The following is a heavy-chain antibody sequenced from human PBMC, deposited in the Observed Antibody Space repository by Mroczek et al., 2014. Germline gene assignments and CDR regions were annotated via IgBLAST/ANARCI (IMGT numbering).Heavy chain of an antibody. J-gene: IGHJ4*02. V-gene: IGHV3-33*01. CDR2: IWYDGSNK. CDR3: ARDRLYQGSSTSCHDY. D-gene: IGHD2-2*01. Sequence: QLVETGGGVVQPGRSLRLSCAASGFTFSSYGMHWVRQAPGKGLEWVAVIWYDGSNKYYADSVKGRFTISRDNSKNTLYLQMNSLRAEDTAVYYCARDRLYQGSSTSCHDYWGQGTLVTVSS. CDR1: GFTFSSYG.